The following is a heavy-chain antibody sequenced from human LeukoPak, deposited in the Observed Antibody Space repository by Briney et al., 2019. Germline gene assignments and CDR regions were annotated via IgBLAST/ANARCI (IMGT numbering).Heavy chain of an antibody. D-gene: IGHD1-26*01. Sequence: PSGTLSLTCAVSGGSISSNNWWSWVRQPPGKGLEWIGNIYHSGTTHYNPSLKSRVTISVDTSKNQFSLKLSSVTAADTAVYYCARRRGGSYDNRYNWFDPWGQGTLVTVSS. CDR2: IYHSGTT. CDR1: GGSISSNNW. CDR3: ARRRGGSYDNRYNWFDP. J-gene: IGHJ5*02. V-gene: IGHV4-4*02.